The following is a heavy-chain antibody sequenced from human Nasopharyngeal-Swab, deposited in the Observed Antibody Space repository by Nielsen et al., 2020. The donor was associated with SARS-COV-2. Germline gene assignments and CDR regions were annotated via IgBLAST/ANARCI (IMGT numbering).Heavy chain of an antibody. Sequence: GESLKISCEASGFTFRDHAMTWVRQAPGKGLEWVSTISGSGNTHYADSVKGRFTISRDNSKNTVFLQMNSLRAEDTAVYYCARSNSGSYYGAFDIWGQGTMVTVSS. D-gene: IGHD1-26*01. CDR1: GFTFRDHA. V-gene: IGHV3-23*01. CDR2: ISGSGNT. J-gene: IGHJ3*02. CDR3: ARSNSGSYYGAFDI.